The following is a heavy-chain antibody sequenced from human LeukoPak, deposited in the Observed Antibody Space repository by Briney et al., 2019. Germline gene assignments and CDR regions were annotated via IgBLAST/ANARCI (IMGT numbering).Heavy chain of an antibody. CDR1: GGTFSSYA. J-gene: IGHJ5*02. CDR3: ARTRIYCSSTSCYSNWFDP. V-gene: IGHV1-69*13. D-gene: IGHD2-2*01. CDR2: IIPIFGTA. Sequence: SVKVSCKASGGTFSSYAISWVRQAPGQGLEWMGGIIPIFGTANYAQKFQGRVTITADESTSTAYMELSSLRSEDTAVYYCARTRIYCSSTSCYSNWFDPWGQGTLVTVSS.